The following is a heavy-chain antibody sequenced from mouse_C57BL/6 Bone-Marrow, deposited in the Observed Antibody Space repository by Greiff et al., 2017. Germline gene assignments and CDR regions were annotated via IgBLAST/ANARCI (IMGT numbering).Heavy chain of an antibody. D-gene: IGHD2-1*01. CDR2: IDPETGGT. CDR3: TGGGIYYGNYFDY. CDR1: GYTFTDYE. Sequence: QVQLQQSGAELVRPGASVTLSCKASGYTFTDYEMHWVKQTPVHGLEWIGAIDPETGGTAYNQKFKGKAILTADKSSSTAYMELRSLTSEDSAVYYCTGGGIYYGNYFDYWGQGTTLTVSA. J-gene: IGHJ2*01. V-gene: IGHV1-15*01.